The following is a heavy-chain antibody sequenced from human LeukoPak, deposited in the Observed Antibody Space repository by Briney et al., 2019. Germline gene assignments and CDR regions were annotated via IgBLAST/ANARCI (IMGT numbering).Heavy chain of an antibody. Sequence: GGSLRLSCAASGFTFSSYAMHWVRQAPGKGLEYVSAISSNGGSTYYANSVKGRFTISRDNSKNTLYLQMNSLRAEDTAVYYCARDSPHILEWSPGWFDPWGQGTLVTVSS. J-gene: IGHJ5*02. CDR2: ISSNGGST. CDR1: GFTFSSYA. CDR3: ARDSPHILEWSPGWFDP. V-gene: IGHV3-64*01. D-gene: IGHD3-3*01.